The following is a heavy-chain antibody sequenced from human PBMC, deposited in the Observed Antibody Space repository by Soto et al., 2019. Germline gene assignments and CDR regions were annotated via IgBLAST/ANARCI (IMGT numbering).Heavy chain of an antibody. D-gene: IGHD3-9*01. CDR3: ATSFRYFDN. CDR1: GFTPTTTP. CDR2: ISGTASRT. J-gene: IGHJ4*02. Sequence: GGSLRLSCAGSGFTPTTTPLSWVRQPPGKGLEWVTTISGTASRTYYVDSVKGRFFISRDNSKNTVTLQMNNLTVDDTAVYYCATSFRYFDNWGQGTRVTVS. V-gene: IGHV3-23*01.